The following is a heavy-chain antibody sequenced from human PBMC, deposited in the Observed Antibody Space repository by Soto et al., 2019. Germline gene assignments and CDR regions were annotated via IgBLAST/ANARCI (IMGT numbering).Heavy chain of an antibody. V-gene: IGHV4-61*01. Sequence: SETLSLTCAVSGDSVSNDNYYWSWIRQPPGKGLEWIGYIYYSGTTNYNSYLKSRLSLSVDMSKNQFSLKLASGTAADTAVYFCERSKRGRTAFTSDYRGQGARVTVS. CDR2: IYYSGTT. CDR1: GDSVSNDNYY. D-gene: IGHD3-16*01. J-gene: IGHJ4*02. CDR3: ERSKRGRTAFTSDY.